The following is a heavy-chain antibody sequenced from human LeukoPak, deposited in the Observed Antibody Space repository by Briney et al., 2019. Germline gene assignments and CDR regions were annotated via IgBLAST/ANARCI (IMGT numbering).Heavy chain of an antibody. CDR1: GYTFTDNY. V-gene: IGHV1-2*06. D-gene: IGHD1-26*01. CDR3: ARVLFRGSSRFDY. Sequence: GASVKVSCKASGYTFTDNYIHWVRQAPGQGLEWMGRINPNSGATNYAQHFLGRVTMARDTSISTAYMELNSLTSDDTAVYYCARVLFRGSSRFDYWGQGTLVIVSS. J-gene: IGHJ4*02. CDR2: INPNSGAT.